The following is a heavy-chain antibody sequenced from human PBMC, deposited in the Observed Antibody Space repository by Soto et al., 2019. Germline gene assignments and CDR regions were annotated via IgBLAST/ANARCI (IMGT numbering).Heavy chain of an antibody. CDR1: RFTFSSYL. Sequence: RGGSLRLSCAASRFTFSSYLMHWVRQAPGKGLVWVSRINSDGSSTSYADSVKGRFTISRDNAKNTLYLQMNSLRAEDTAVYYCAREPYDSSHRDYWGQGILVTVSS. J-gene: IGHJ4*02. D-gene: IGHD3-22*01. CDR3: AREPYDSSHRDY. CDR2: INSDGSST. V-gene: IGHV3-74*01.